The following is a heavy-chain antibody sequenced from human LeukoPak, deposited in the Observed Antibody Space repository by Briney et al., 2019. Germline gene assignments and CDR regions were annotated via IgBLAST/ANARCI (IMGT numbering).Heavy chain of an antibody. Sequence: GGSLRLSCAASGFTFSNYRIHWVRQAPGKGLVWVSLISGDGSNTNYAESVKGQFTISRDNSKNTLYLQMYSLRTEDTGVYFCVRDAGGYWGQGTLVTVSS. J-gene: IGHJ4*02. CDR3: VRDAGGY. D-gene: IGHD1-14*01. CDR1: GFTFSNYR. CDR2: ISGDGSNT. V-gene: IGHV3-74*01.